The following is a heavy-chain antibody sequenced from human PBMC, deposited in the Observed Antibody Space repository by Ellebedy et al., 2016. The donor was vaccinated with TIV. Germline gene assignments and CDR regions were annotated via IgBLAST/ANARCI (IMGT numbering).Heavy chain of an antibody. CDR3: ARVGGGALYYFEY. J-gene: IGHJ4*02. Sequence: GESLKISCKGSGYSFTSYWIGWVRQMPGKGLEWMGIIYPGDSETRYSPSFQGLVTISADKFASSAYLQWSSLRASDTAIYYCARVGGGALYYFEYWGQGTLVTVSS. D-gene: IGHD3-16*01. V-gene: IGHV5-51*01. CDR1: GYSFTSYW. CDR2: IYPGDSET.